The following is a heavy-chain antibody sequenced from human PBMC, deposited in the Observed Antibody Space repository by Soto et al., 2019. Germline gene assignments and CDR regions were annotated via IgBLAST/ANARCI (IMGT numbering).Heavy chain of an antibody. V-gene: IGHV4-34*01. Sequence: SDPLSLTWAVSGGSCSGYYWSRIRQPPGKGLEWIGEINHSGSTNYNPSLKSRVTISVDTSKNQFSLKLSSVTAADTAVYYCARVRSGWYYYYYGMDVWGQGTTVTVSS. CDR1: GGSCSGYY. J-gene: IGHJ6*02. CDR2: INHSGST. CDR3: ARVRSGWYYYYYGMDV. D-gene: IGHD6-19*01.